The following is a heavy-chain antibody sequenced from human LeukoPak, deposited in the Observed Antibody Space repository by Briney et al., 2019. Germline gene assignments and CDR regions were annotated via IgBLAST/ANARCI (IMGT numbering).Heavy chain of an antibody. Sequence: GASVKVSCKASGYTFTSYGISWVRQAPGQGLEWMGWISAYNGNTNYAQKFQGRVTITADKSTSTAYMELSSLRSEDTAVYYCARADRIFGVVTKYYYYYMDVWGKGTTVTVSS. CDR3: ARADRIFGVVTKYYYYYMDV. CDR1: GYTFTSYG. V-gene: IGHV1-18*01. D-gene: IGHD3-3*01. CDR2: ISAYNGNT. J-gene: IGHJ6*03.